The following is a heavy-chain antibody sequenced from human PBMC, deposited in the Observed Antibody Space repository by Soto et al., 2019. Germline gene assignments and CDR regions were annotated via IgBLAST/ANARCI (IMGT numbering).Heavy chain of an antibody. CDR1: GTIFSSYT. D-gene: IGHD3-16*01. V-gene: IGHV1-69*08. J-gene: IGHJ6*02. CDR2: IIPILGET. CDR3: ARGLGGRMDD. Sequence: QVQLVQSGAEVKKPGSSVRVSCKASGTIFSSYTISWVRQAPGQGLEWMGRIIPILGETNSAQKFQGNVTLTADKSTNNEYMELNSLRLEDTALYYCARGLGGRMDDWGQGNKVTVSS.